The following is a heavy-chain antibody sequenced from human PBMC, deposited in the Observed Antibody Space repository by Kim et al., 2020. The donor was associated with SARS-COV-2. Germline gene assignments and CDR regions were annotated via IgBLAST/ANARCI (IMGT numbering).Heavy chain of an antibody. J-gene: IGHJ4*02. D-gene: IGHD2-15*01. CDR3: AKGWKVLSFRREDTIDY. CDR1: GFTFGDYA. CDR2: ISWNSGSI. V-gene: IGHV3-9*01. Sequence: GGSLRLSCVASGFTFGDYAMHWVRQAPGKGLEWVSGISWNSGSIGYADSVKGRFTISRDNAKNSLYLQMNSLRAEDTALYYCAKGWKVLSFRREDTIDYWGQGTLVTVSS.